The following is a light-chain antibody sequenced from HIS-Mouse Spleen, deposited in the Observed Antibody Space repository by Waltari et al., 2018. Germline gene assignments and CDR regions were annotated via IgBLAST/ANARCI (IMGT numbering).Light chain of an antibody. Sequence: SYELTQPPSVSVSPGQTARITCSGDALPKKYAYWYQQKSGQAPVLVIYEDSKRPSRIPERFSGSRSGTMATLTIRGAQVVDEADYYCYSTDSSGNHRVFGGGTKLTVL. CDR2: EDS. CDR1: ALPKKY. V-gene: IGLV3-10*01. J-gene: IGLJ2*01. CDR3: YSTDSSGNHRV.